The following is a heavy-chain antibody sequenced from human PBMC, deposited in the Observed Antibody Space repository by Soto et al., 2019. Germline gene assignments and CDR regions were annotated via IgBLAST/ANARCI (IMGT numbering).Heavy chain of an antibody. D-gene: IGHD3-3*01. V-gene: IGHV4-39*01. CDR3: ARRNDFWSGNAFDP. J-gene: IGHJ5*02. Sequence: QLQLQESGPGLVKPWETLSLTCTVSGGSISSSSYYWGWIRQAPGKGLEGIGSIDDMGSTYYNPSLKSRVIESVDTSKTMFSLKLSSVTAADTAVYFCARRNDFWSGNAFDPWGQGTLVTVCS. CDR1: GGSISSSSYY. CDR2: IDDMGST.